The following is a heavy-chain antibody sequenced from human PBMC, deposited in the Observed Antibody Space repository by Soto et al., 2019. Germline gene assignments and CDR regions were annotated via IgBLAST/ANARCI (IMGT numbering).Heavy chain of an antibody. CDR3: ARDKGYCSXGSCPPLLLLYYYGMDV. Sequence: LSLSCAASGLTFSSYWMSWVRQAPGKGLEWVANIKQDGSEKYYVDSVKGRFTISRDNAKNSLYLQMNSLRAEDTAVYYCARDKGYCSXGSCPPLLLLYYYGMDVWGQGTTVTVSS. D-gene: IGHD2-15*01. CDR2: IKQDGSEK. J-gene: IGHJ6*02. V-gene: IGHV3-7*01. CDR1: GLTFSSYW.